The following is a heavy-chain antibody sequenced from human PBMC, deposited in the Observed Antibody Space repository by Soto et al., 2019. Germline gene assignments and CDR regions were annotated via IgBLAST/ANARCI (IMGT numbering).Heavy chain of an antibody. CDR2: IRSNSGGT. V-gene: IGHV1-2*02. Sequence: QVELVQSGAEVRKPGASVKVSCKASRNSFIDYYIYWVRQAPGQGLEWMGWIRSNSGGTKYAQRFQGRVTMTRDTSISTIYMELSRLKSDDTAVYYCAREDYNWNDYYYYGMDVWGQGTTVIVSS. J-gene: IGHJ6*02. CDR3: AREDYNWNDYYYYGMDV. CDR1: RNSFIDYY. D-gene: IGHD1-1*01.